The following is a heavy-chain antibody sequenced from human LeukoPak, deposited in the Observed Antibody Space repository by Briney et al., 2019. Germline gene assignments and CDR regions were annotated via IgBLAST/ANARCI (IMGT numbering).Heavy chain of an antibody. CDR3: ARETPSGIAAANGFDY. D-gene: IGHD6-13*01. Sequence: PGGPLSLSCAASGFPFSSYSMNWVRQAPGKGLEWVSSIISSGSYIYYADSVKGRLPISRDNAKNSLYLQMNSLRAEDTAVYYCARETPSGIAAANGFDYWGQGTLVTVSS. V-gene: IGHV3-21*01. CDR2: IISSGSYI. J-gene: IGHJ4*02. CDR1: GFPFSSYS.